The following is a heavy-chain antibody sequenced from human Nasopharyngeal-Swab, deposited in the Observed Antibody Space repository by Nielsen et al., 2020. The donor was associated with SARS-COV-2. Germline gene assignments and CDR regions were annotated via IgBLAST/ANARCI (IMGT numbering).Heavy chain of an antibody. J-gene: IGHJ4*02. V-gene: IGHV4-39*01. D-gene: IGHD3-10*01. Sequence: WIRQPPGKGLEWIGSIYYSGSTYYNPSLKSRVTISVDTSKNKFSLKLSSVTAADTAVYYCATRDYYGSGTMGIPFDYWGQGTLVTVSS. CDR3: ATRDYYGSGTMGIPFDY. CDR2: IYYSGST.